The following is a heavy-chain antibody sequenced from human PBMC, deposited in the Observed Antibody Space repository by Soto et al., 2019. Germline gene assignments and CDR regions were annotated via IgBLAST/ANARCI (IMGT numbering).Heavy chain of an antibody. V-gene: IGHV1-69*06. CDR3: ARVLDRLLWFGETSYYYYYGMDV. D-gene: IGHD3-10*01. CDR2: IIPIFGTA. CDR1: GGTFSSYA. J-gene: IGHJ6*02. Sequence: ASVKVSCKASGGTFSSYAISWVRQAPGQGLEWMGGIIPIFGTANYAQKFQGRVTITADKSTSTAYMELSSLRSEDTAVYYCARVLDRLLWFGETSYYYYYGMDVWGQGTTVTVSS.